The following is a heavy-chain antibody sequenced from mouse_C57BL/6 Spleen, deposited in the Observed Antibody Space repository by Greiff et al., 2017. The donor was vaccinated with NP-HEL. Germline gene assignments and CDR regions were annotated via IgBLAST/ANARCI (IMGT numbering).Heavy chain of an antibody. CDR2: IDPSDSYT. CDR3: ARSANYGSSDYYAMDY. D-gene: IGHD1-1*01. Sequence: QVQLQQPGAELVMPGASVKLSCKASGYTFTSYWMHWVKQRPGQGLEWIGEIDPSDSYTNYNQKFKGKSTLTVDKSSSTAYMQLSSLTSEDSAVYYCARSANYGSSDYYAMDYWGQGTSVTVSS. CDR1: GYTFTSYW. V-gene: IGHV1-69*01. J-gene: IGHJ4*01.